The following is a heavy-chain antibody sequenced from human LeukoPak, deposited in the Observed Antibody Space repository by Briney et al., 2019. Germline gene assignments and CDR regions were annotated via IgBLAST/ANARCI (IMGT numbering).Heavy chain of an antibody. J-gene: IGHJ4*02. D-gene: IGHD3-22*01. V-gene: IGHV4-4*07. CDR3: ARDSYYDSSGYPEGFDY. CDR1: GGSISSYY. CDR2: IYTSGST. Sequence: SETLSLTCTVSGGSISSYYWSWTRQPAGKGLEWIGRIYTSGSTNYNPSLKSRVTMSVDTSKNQFSLKLSSVTAADTAVYYCARDSYYDSSGYPEGFDYWGQGTLVTVSS.